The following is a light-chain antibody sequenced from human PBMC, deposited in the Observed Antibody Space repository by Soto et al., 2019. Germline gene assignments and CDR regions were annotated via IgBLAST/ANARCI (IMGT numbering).Light chain of an antibody. CDR1: QSINTW. CDR2: DAS. V-gene: IGKV1-5*01. J-gene: IGKJ1*01. Sequence: DIPMTQSPSTLSASVGDRVTLTCRATQSINTWLAWYQQKAGKAPKLLIYDASSLESGVPSRFSGSGSGTEFTLTISSLQPDDFATYYCQQYNSYPWTFGQGTKVEIK. CDR3: QQYNSYPWT.